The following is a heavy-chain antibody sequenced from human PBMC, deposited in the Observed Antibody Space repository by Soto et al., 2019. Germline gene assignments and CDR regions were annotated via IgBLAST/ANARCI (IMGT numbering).Heavy chain of an antibody. CDR2: IYYSGST. CDR1: GGSISSGGYY. D-gene: IGHD4-17*01. V-gene: IGHV4-31*03. CDR3: ARVPPTRWTNDYGDLEAFDY. Sequence: QVQLQESGPGLVKPSQTLSLTCTVSGGSISSGGYYWSWIRQHPGKGLEWIGYIYYSGSTYYNPSLKSRVTISLDTSKIQFSLKLSSVTAADTAVYYCARVPPTRWTNDYGDLEAFDYWGQGTLVTVSS. J-gene: IGHJ4*02.